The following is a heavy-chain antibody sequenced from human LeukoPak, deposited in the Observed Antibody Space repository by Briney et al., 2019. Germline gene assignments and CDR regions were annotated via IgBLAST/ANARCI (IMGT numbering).Heavy chain of an antibody. J-gene: IGHJ4*02. CDR3: ARDPGVRWLVGFDY. D-gene: IGHD6-19*01. CDR1: GFTFSSYG. Sequence: GESLKISCAASGFTFSSYGMHWVRQAPGKGLEWVAVMWYDGSNKYYADSVKGRFTISRDNSKNTLYLQMDSLRVEDTAVYYCARDPGVRWLVGFDYWGQGTLVTVSS. V-gene: IGHV3-33*01. CDR2: MWYDGSNK.